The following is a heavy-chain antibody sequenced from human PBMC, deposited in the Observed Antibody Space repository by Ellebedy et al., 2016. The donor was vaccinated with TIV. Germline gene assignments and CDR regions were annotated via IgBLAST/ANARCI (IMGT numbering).Heavy chain of an antibody. CDR1: GFIFSSFG. CDR3: ARAHYDILTGFFSLDYFDV. D-gene: IGHD3-9*01. V-gene: IGHV3-48*04. CDR2: ISSSSSTI. Sequence: GGSLRLSCAASGFIFSSFGMNWVRQAPGKGLEWLSYISSSSSTIYYADSVKGRFTISRDNAKNSLYLHMNDLGAEDAAVYYCARAHYDILTGFFSLDYFDVWGRGTLVTVS. J-gene: IGHJ4*02.